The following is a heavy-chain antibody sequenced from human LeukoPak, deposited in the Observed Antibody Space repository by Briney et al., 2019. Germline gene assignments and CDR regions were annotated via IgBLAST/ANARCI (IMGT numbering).Heavy chain of an antibody. CDR1: GGSIRRYY. J-gene: IGHJ5*02. V-gene: IGHV4-4*09. CDR3: ARGPPFLEWETDWFAA. CDR2: MYHCGSA. D-gene: IGHD3-3*02. Sequence: PSETLSLTCSVSGGSIRRYYWSWIRQTPVKGLEWIGHMYHCGSANYNPSLWSRVTISIDKSKNQFSLNLRAVTAADTAVYYCARGPPFLEWETDWFAAWGQ.